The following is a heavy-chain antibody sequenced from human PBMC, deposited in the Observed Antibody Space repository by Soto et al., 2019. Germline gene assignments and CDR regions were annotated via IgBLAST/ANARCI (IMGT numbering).Heavy chain of an antibody. CDR1: GGSISSYY. V-gene: IGHV4-59*01. CDR3: ARFQGRSEWLLSDY. Sequence: SETLSLTCTVSGGSISSYYWSWIRQPPGKGLEWIGYIYYSGSTNYNPSLKSRVTISVDTSKNQFSLKLSSVTAADTAVYYCARFQGRSEWLLSDYWGQGTLVTVSS. J-gene: IGHJ4*02. D-gene: IGHD3-3*01. CDR2: IYYSGST.